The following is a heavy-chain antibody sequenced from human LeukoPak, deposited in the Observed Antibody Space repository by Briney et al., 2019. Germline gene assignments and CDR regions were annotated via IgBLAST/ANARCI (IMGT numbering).Heavy chain of an antibody. CDR3: ARDRGYTSFDY. V-gene: IGHV3-7*01. J-gene: IGHJ4*02. CDR1: GFTFRDFW. Sequence: GGSLRLPCAASGFTFRDFWMHWVRQAPGKGLEWVANINQDGSEKYYVDSVKGRFTISRDTAKNSLDLQMNNLRAEDTAVYYCARDRGYTSFDYWGQGILVTVSS. CDR2: INQDGSEK. D-gene: IGHD5-18*01.